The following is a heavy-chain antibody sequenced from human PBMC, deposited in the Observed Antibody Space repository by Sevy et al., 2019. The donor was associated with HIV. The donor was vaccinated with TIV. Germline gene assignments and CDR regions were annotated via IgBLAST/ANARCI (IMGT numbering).Heavy chain of an antibody. D-gene: IGHD2-2*01. CDR2: IYYSGST. CDR1: GGSISSYY. CDR3: AGGLGYCSSTSCRIYYYYGMDV. V-gene: IGHV4-59*01. J-gene: IGHJ6*02. Sequence: SETLSLTCTVSGGSISSYYWSWIRQPPGKGLEWIGYIYYSGSTNYNPSLKSRVTISVDTSKNQFSLKLSSVTAADTAVYYCAGGLGYCSSTSCRIYYYYGMDVWGQGTTVTVSS.